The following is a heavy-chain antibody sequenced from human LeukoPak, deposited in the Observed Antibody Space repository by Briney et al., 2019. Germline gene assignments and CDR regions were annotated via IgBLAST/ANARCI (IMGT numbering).Heavy chain of an antibody. V-gene: IGHV4-4*07. CDR2: IYTSGST. CDR1: GGSISSDY. Sequence: PSETLSLICTVSGGSISSDYWSWIRQPAGKGLEWIGHIYTSGSTNYNPSLKSRVTMSGDTSKNQFSLKLSSVTAADTAVYYCTRGTTTNGFDIWGQGTMVTVSS. J-gene: IGHJ3*02. D-gene: IGHD4-17*01. CDR3: TRGTTTNGFDI.